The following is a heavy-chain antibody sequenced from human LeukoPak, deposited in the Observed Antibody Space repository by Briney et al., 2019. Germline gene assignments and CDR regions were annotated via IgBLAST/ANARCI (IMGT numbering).Heavy chain of an antibody. D-gene: IGHD3-3*01. V-gene: IGHV4-39*01. Sequence: PSETLSLTCTVSGGSISSSSYYWGWIRQPPGKGLEWIGSMYYSGSTYYNPSLKSRVTISVDTSKNQFSLKLSSVTAADTAVYYCARVNGFGVVTRAWGQGTLVTVSS. CDR1: GGSISSSSYY. CDR3: ARVNGFGVVTRA. J-gene: IGHJ4*02. CDR2: MYYSGST.